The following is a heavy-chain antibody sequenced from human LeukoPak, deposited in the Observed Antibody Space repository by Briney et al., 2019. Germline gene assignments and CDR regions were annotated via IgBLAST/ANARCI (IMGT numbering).Heavy chain of an antibody. CDR3: ARDAAVLRFLEWLTRKDYFDY. CDR1: GYTFTSYG. J-gene: IGHJ4*02. CDR2: ISAYNGNT. D-gene: IGHD3-3*01. Sequence: ASVKVSCKASGYTFTSYGISWVRQAPGQGLEWMGWISAYNGNTNYAQKLQGRVTMTTDTSTSTAYMELRSLRSDDTAVYYCARDAAVLRFLEWLTRKDYFDYWGQETLVTVSS. V-gene: IGHV1-18*01.